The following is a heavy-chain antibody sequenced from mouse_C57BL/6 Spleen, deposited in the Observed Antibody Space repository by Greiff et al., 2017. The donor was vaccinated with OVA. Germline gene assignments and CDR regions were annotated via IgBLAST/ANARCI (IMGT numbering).Heavy chain of an antibody. V-gene: IGHV1-52*01. Sequence: VQLQQPGAELVRPGSSVKLSCKASGYTFTSYWMHWVKQRPIQGLEWIGNIDPSDSETHYNQKFKDKATLTVDKSSSTAYMQRSSLTSEDSAVYYCARGSVGYVAYWGQGTLVTVSA. D-gene: IGHD2-2*01. J-gene: IGHJ3*01. CDR3: ARGSVGYVAY. CDR1: GYTFTSYW. CDR2: IDPSDSET.